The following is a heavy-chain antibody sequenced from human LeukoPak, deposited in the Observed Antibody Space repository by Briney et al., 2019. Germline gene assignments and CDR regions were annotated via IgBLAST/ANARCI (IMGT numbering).Heavy chain of an antibody. Sequence: SETLSLTCTVSGASISIYHWSWIRQPAGKGLEWIGRLSAGGTTNYNPSLKSRVIISVDKSKNQFSLKVNSVTAADTAVYYCAKDRVGAVDFDYWGLGTLVTVSS. J-gene: IGHJ4*02. CDR2: LSAGGTT. V-gene: IGHV4-4*07. D-gene: IGHD1-26*01. CDR1: GASISIYH. CDR3: AKDRVGAVDFDY.